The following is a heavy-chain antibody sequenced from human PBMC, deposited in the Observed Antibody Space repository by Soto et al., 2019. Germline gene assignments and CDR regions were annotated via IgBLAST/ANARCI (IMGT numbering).Heavy chain of an antibody. CDR1: GYTFTNYG. CDR3: ARDATK. V-gene: IGHV1-18*04. J-gene: IGHJ4*02. Sequence: GASVKVSCKASGYTFTNYGTSWGRQASGQGLEWMGWISAYNGNTNYAQKLQGRVTMTTDTSTSTAYMELRSLTSHDTAVYYCARDATKWGQGTLVTVSS. CDR2: ISAYNGNT.